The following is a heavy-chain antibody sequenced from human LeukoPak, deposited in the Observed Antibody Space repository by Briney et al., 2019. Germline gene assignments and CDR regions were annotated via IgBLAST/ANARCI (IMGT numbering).Heavy chain of an antibody. Sequence: ASVRVSCKASGYTFTGHFIFWVRQSPGQRLESVASLNPNNGDTYYPQKFQGRVTVASDTSISTAYMDISRLRSDDTAFYYCSRESSCDTTSCPQDYWGQGTLVTVSS. CDR1: GYTFTGHF. D-gene: IGHD2-2*01. V-gene: IGHV1-2*02. CDR2: LNPNNGDT. CDR3: SRESSCDTTSCPQDY. J-gene: IGHJ4*02.